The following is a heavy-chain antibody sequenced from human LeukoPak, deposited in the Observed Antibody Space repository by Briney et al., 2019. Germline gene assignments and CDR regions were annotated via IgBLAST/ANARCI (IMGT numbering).Heavy chain of an antibody. CDR2: IIPIFGTA. Sequence: ASVKVSCKASGYTFTSYAMNWVRQAPGQGLEWMGGIIPIFGTANYAQKFQGRVTITADKSTSTAYMELSSLRSEDTAVYYCARGRRWLQFSRFDYWGQGTLVTVSS. J-gene: IGHJ4*02. V-gene: IGHV1-69*06. D-gene: IGHD5-24*01. CDR1: GYTFTSYA. CDR3: ARGRRWLQFSRFDY.